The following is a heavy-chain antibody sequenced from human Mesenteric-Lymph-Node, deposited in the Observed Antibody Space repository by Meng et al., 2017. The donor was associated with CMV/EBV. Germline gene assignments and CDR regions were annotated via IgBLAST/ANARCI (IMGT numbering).Heavy chain of an antibody. CDR1: GFTFRSYS. D-gene: IGHD3-10*01. CDR3: ARLGREIDY. J-gene: IGHJ4*02. Sequence: GESLKISCAASGFTFRSYSMSWVRQTPAKGLEWVASLKQSGSETFYVDSVKGRYTISRDNAKNSLYLQMNSLRDEDTAVYYCARLGREIDYWGRGALVTVSS. V-gene: IGHV3-7*01. CDR2: LKQSGSET.